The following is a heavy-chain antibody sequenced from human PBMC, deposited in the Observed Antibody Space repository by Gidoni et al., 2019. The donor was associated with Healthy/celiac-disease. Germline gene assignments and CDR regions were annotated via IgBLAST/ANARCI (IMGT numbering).Heavy chain of an antibody. CDR3: ARGKGRSRTITPLTKNTYGWLDV. J-gene: IGHJ6*02. D-gene: IGHD2-15*01. V-gene: IGHV3-72*01. CDR2: TRNKANSYTT. Sequence: EVQLVESGGGLVQPGGSLRHSCAASGFTFSAHYMDWVRPAPGKGLEWVGRTRNKANSYTTEYAASVKGRFTISRDDSKNSLYLQMNSLKTEDTAVYYCARGKGRSRTITPLTKNTYGWLDVWGQGTTVTVSS. CDR1: GFTFSAHY.